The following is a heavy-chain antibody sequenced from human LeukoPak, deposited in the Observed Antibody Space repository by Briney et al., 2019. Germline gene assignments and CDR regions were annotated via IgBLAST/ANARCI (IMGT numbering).Heavy chain of an antibody. V-gene: IGHV3-49*04. D-gene: IGHD1-14*01. CDR3: TIAQPTS. Sequence: GGSLRLSCTASGFTFGDYAMSWVRQAQGKGMEWVGFIRSKAYGGTTEYAASVKGRFTISRDDSKSIAYLQMNSLKTEDTAVYYCTIAQPTSWGQGTLVTVSS. CDR2: IRSKAYGGTT. J-gene: IGHJ1*01. CDR1: GFTFGDYA.